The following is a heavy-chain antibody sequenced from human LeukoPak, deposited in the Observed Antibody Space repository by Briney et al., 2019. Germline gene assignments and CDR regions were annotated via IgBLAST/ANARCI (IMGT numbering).Heavy chain of an antibody. V-gene: IGHV3-30*02. J-gene: IGHJ4*02. D-gene: IGHD3-16*01. Sequence: GGSLRLSCAASGFILSRYAMHWVRQAPGKGLEWVAFLQSDGNNRYYADSVKGRFTISRDNSKNTLFLQMSSLRAEDTAVYYCAKNWATYYFDYWGQGTLVTVSS. CDR3: AKNWATYYFDY. CDR1: GFILSRYA. CDR2: LQSDGNNR.